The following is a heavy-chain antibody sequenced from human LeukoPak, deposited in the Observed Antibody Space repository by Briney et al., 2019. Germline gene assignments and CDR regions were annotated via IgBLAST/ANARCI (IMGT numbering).Heavy chain of an antibody. CDR3: ARAPSRRGGTCPSDH. J-gene: IGHJ4*02. D-gene: IGHD2-15*01. Sequence: PSETLSLTCTVSGGSISGYFWSWIRQPAGKGLEWIGRIHDNGDSNHNPSLKSRVTMALDTSGNQVSLKLTSVAAADTAVYYCARAPSRRGGTCPSDHWGPGTLVTVSS. CDR1: GGSISGYF. V-gene: IGHV4-4*07. CDR2: IHDNGDS.